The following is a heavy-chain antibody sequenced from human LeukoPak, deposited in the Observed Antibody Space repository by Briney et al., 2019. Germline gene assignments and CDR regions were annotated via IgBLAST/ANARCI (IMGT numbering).Heavy chain of an antibody. V-gene: IGHV4-38-2*02. D-gene: IGHD4-17*01. CDR2: IYHSGST. CDR1: GYSSSSGYY. J-gene: IGHJ4*02. Sequence: SETLSLTCTVSGYSSSSGYYWGWTRQPPGKGLEWIGSIYHSGSTYYNPSLKSRVTISVDTSKNQFSLKLSSVTAADTAVYYCAAHLGVYGDDYWGQGTLVTVSS. CDR3: AAHLGVYGDDY.